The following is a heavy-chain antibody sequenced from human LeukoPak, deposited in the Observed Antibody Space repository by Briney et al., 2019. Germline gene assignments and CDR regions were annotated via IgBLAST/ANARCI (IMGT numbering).Heavy chain of an antibody. CDR2: TYYRSKWSN. D-gene: IGHD2-2*02. V-gene: IGHV6-1*01. CDR1: GDSVSNNRAG. J-gene: IGHJ4*02. Sequence: SQTLSLTCAISGDSVSNNRAGWHWIRQSPSRGLEWLGRTYYRSKWSNDYAVSVKSRMTINPDTSKNQFSLQLNSVTPEDTAMYYCARGRSYNLDYWGQGTLVTVSS. CDR3: ARGRSYNLDY.